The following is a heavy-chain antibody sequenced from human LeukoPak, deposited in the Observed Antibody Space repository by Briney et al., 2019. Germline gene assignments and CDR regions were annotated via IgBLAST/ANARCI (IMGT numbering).Heavy chain of an antibody. CDR3: VRGPRNYDDSGFHYGVFDI. CDR1: GFTFTTYG. D-gene: IGHD4/OR15-4a*01. Sequence: PGGSLGLSCAASGFTFTTYGMHWVRQSPGKGLEWVAFIRYDGSNKYYADSVKGRFIISRDNSKNTLSLQMNSLTADDTAVYYCVRGPRNYDDSGFHYGVFDIWGQGTVVTVSS. J-gene: IGHJ3*02. V-gene: IGHV3-30*02. CDR2: IRYDGSNK.